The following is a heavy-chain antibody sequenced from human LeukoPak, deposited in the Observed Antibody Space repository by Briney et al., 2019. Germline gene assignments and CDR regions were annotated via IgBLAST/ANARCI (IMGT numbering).Heavy chain of an antibody. D-gene: IGHD3-9*01. V-gene: IGHV3-30*04. CDR1: GFSLSVYG. J-gene: IGHJ4*02. Sequence: PGRSLTLSCVASGFSLSVYGMHWVRQAPGKGLEWVAVISFDGSNIDYADSVKGRFTISRDNSKNMLYLQMNSLSAEDTAVYYCATRDILGFDYWGQGTLVTVSP. CDR2: ISFDGSNI. CDR3: ATRDILGFDY.